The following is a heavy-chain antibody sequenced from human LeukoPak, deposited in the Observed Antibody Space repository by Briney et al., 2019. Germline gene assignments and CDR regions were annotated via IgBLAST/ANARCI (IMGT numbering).Heavy chain of an antibody. CDR2: ISGSGGST. J-gene: IGHJ4*02. Sequence: GGSLRLSCAASGFTFSSSSMSWVRQAPGKGLEWVSVISGSGGSTDYADSVKGRFTISRDNSKNTLYLQINSLRAKDTAVYYCAKGSGWYVWGQGTLVTVSS. CDR1: GFTFSSSS. CDR3: AKGSGWYV. V-gene: IGHV3-23*01. D-gene: IGHD6-19*01.